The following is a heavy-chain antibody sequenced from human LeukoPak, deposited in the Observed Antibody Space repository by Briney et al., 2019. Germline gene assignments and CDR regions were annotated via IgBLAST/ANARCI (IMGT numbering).Heavy chain of an antibody. D-gene: IGHD4-23*01. Sequence: GGSLRLSCAASGFTFSSYGMHWVRQAPGKGLEWVAVISYDGSNKYYADSVKGRFTISRDNSKNTLYLQMNSLRAEDTAVYYCAKSRFGRYGGNSPEYFQHWGQGTLVTVSS. V-gene: IGHV3-30*18. J-gene: IGHJ1*01. CDR3: AKSRFGRYGGNSPEYFQH. CDR1: GFTFSSYG. CDR2: ISYDGSNK.